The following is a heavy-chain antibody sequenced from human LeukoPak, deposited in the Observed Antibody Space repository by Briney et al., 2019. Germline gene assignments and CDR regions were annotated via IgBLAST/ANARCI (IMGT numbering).Heavy chain of an antibody. D-gene: IGHD5-18*01. CDR2: IITDGSST. V-gene: IGHV3-74*01. CDR3: ARGYNYGYWIDY. Sequence: GGSLRLSCAASGFTFSSYWMHWVRQAPGKGLVWVSRIITDGSSTSYVDSGKGRFNISRDNAKNTLYLQMNSLRAEDTAVYYCARGYNYGYWIDYWGQGTLVTVSS. J-gene: IGHJ4*02. CDR1: GFTFSSYW.